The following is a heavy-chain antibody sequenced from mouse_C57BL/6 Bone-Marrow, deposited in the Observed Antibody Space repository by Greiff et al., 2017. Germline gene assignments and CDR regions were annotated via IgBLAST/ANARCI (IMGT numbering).Heavy chain of an antibody. CDR2: ISGGGGNT. J-gene: IGHJ2*01. Sequence: VQLKESGGGLVQPGGSLKLSCAASGFTFSDYYMYWVRQTPEKRLEWVATISGGGGNTYYPDSVKGRFTISRDNAKNTLYLQMSSLRSEDTALYYCARRVFDYWGQGTTLTVSS. CDR1: GFTFSDYY. V-gene: IGHV5-9*01. CDR3: ARRVFDY.